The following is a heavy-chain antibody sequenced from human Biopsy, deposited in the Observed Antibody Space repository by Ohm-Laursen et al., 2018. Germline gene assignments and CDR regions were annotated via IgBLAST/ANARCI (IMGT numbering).Heavy chain of an antibody. CDR3: ARDRDRRGWFDP. CDR1: GGSLSSYS. J-gene: IGHJ5*02. Sequence: SETLSLTCTVSGGSLSSYSWSWIRQPAGKGLEWIGQIYTSGITNYDPSLKSRVTMSVGTSKNKFSLRVSSATAADTAVYYCARDRDRRGWFDPWGQGTLVTVSS. CDR2: IYTSGIT. D-gene: IGHD1-14*01. V-gene: IGHV4-4*07.